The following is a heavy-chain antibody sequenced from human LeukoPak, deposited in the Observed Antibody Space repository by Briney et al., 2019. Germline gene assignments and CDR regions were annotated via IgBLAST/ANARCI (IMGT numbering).Heavy chain of an antibody. CDR2: IRGSGGST. CDR3: AKTPRSGDKGWYYFDY. V-gene: IGHV3-23*01. J-gene: IGHJ4*02. Sequence: GGSLRLSCAASGFTFSSYAMSWVRQAPGKGLGGGSAIRGSGGSTYYADSVKGRFTISRDNSKNTLYLQMNSLSAEDTAVYYCAKTPRSGDKGWYYFDYWGQGTLVTVSS. CDR1: GFTFSSYA. D-gene: IGHD2-21*02.